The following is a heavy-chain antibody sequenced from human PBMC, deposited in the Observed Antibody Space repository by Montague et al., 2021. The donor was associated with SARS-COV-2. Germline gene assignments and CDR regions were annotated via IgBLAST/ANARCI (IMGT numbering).Heavy chain of an antibody. J-gene: IGHJ2*01. CDR3: ARLPPNGRWYLDL. Sequence: SETLSLTCTVSGGSISSHYWTWIRQPPGKGLEWIGYIYYTGSTNYNPPLKSRVAISVDTSKNQFSLSLSSVTAADTALYYCARLPPNGRWYLDLWGRGTLVTVSS. CDR2: IYYTGST. V-gene: IGHV4-59*11. D-gene: IGHD2-8*01. CDR1: GGSISSHY.